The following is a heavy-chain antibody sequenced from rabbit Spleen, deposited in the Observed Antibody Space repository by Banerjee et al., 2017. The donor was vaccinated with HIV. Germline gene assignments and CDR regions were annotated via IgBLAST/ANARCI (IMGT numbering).Heavy chain of an antibody. CDR2: IVPIFGFT. D-gene: IGHD6-1*01. CDR1: GFSFSSYY. J-gene: IGHJ4*01. V-gene: IGHV1S47*01. Sequence: QEQLVESGGGLVQPEGSLTLTCTASGFSFSSYYMSWVRQAPGKGLQWIGYIVPIFGFTYYANWVNGRFTISSHNAQNTLYLQLNSLTAADTATYFCVREAGYGGYGDANLWGPGTLVTVS. CDR3: VREAGYGGYGDANL.